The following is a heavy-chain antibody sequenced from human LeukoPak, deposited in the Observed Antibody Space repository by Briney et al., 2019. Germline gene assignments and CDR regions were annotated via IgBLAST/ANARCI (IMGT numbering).Heavy chain of an antibody. V-gene: IGHV1-69*13. CDR2: IIPIFGTA. CDR1: GGTFSSYA. D-gene: IGHD3-10*01. J-gene: IGHJ6*03. CDR3: ARAMVRGVFYYYCMDV. Sequence: SVKVSCKASGGTFSSYAISWVRQAPGQGLEWMGGIIPIFGTANYAQKFQGRVTITADESTSTAYMELSSLRSEDTAVYYCARAMVRGVFYYYCMDVWGKGTTVTISS.